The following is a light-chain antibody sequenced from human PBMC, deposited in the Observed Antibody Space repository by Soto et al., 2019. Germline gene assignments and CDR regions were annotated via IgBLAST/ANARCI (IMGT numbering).Light chain of an antibody. CDR2: EVS. V-gene: IGLV2-23*02. Sequence: QSALTQPASVSGSPGQSITISCTGTSSDVGSYNLVSWYQQHPGKAPKLMIYEVSKRPSWFSNRFSGSKSGNTASLTISGLQAEDEADYYCCSYAGSSTPVVFGGGTKLTVL. CDR1: SSDVGSYNL. J-gene: IGLJ2*01. CDR3: CSYAGSSTPVV.